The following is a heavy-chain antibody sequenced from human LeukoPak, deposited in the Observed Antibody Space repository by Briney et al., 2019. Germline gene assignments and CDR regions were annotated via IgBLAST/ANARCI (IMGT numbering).Heavy chain of an antibody. CDR1: GYSISSGYY. CDR3: ARRLGSRALGELSFVFSWFAFDI. Sequence: PSETLSLTCTVSGYSISSGYYWGWIRQPPGKGLEWIGSIYHSGSTNYNPSLKSRVTISVDTSKNQFSLKLSSVTAADTAVYYCARRLGSRALGELSFVFSWFAFDIWGQGTMVTVSS. D-gene: IGHD3-16*02. CDR2: IYHSGST. J-gene: IGHJ3*02. V-gene: IGHV4-38-2*02.